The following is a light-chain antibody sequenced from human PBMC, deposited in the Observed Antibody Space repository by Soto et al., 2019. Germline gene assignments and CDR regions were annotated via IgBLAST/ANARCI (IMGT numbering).Light chain of an antibody. CDR1: QSVSSGY. V-gene: IGKV3-20*01. J-gene: IGKJ2*01. Sequence: EIVLTQSPGTLSLSPGERATLSCRASQSVSSGYLAWYRQKPGQAPRRLIYGASSRATGIPDRFSGSGSGTDFTLTISRLEPEDFAVYYCQQYGSSPLYTFGQGTKLEIK. CDR3: QQYGSSPLYT. CDR2: GAS.